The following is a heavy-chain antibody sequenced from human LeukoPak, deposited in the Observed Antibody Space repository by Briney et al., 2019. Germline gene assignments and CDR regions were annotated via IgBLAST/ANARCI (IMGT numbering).Heavy chain of an antibody. CDR2: ISYSGST. D-gene: IGHD3-10*01. V-gene: IGHV4-59*01. J-gene: IGHJ3*02. CDR1: GGSISSYY. CDR3: AREGSGSFPDAFDI. Sequence: PSETLSLTCTLSGGSISSYYWSWIRQPPGKGLEWIGYISYSGSTKNNPSLKSRVTISVDTSKSQFSLKLTSVTAADTAVYYCAREGSGSFPDAFDIWGQGTMVTVSS.